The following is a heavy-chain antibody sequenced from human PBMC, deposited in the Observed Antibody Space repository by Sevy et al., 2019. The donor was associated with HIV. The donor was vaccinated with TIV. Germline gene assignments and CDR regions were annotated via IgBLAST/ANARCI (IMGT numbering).Heavy chain of an antibody. D-gene: IGHD3-3*01. J-gene: IGHJ4*02. CDR3: AKLVAYYDFWSGYSGGLERQFYFDY. CDR2: ISGSGGST. Sequence: GGSLRLSCAASGFTFSSYAMSWVRQAPGKGLEWVSAISGSGGSTYYADSVKGRFTISRDNSKNTLYLQMNSLGAEDTAAYYCAKLVAYYDFWSGYSGGLERQFYFDYWGQGTLVTVSS. V-gene: IGHV3-23*01. CDR1: GFTFSSYA.